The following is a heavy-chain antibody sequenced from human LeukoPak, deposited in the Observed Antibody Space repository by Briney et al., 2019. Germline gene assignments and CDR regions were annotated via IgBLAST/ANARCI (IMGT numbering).Heavy chain of an antibody. CDR1: GFTFSSYA. CDR2: ISGGGGST. CDR3: AKELGYCSSTSCSPFDY. J-gene: IGHJ4*02. D-gene: IGHD2-2*01. Sequence: GGSLRLSCAASGFTFSSYAMSWVRQAPGKGLEWVSAISGGGGSTYYADSVKGRFTISRDNSKNTLYLQMNSLRAEDTAVYYCAKELGYCSSTSCSPFDYWGQGTLVTVSS. V-gene: IGHV3-23*01.